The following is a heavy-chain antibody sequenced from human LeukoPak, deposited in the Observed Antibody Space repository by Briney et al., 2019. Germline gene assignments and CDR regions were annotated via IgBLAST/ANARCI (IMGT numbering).Heavy chain of an antibody. Sequence: GASVKVSCKVSGYTLTELSMHWVRQAPGKGLEWMGGFDPEDSETIYAQKFQGRVTMTEDTSTDTAYMELSSLRSEDTAVYYCATSLAAAGYYFDYWGQGTLVTVSS. V-gene: IGHV1-24*01. D-gene: IGHD6-13*01. CDR3: ATSLAAAGYYFDY. CDR1: GYTLTELS. CDR2: FDPEDSET. J-gene: IGHJ4*02.